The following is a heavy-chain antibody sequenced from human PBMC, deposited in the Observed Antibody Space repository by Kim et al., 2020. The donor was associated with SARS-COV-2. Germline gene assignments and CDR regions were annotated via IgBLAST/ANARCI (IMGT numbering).Heavy chain of an antibody. Sequence: ASVKVSCKASGYTFTNYYMHWVRQAPGQGLEWMGIINPSGGSTNYAQKFQGRVTMTRDTSTSTVYMELSSLRSEDTAVYYCARDLTAVAGTSYYYGMDVWGQGTTVTVSS. CDR1: GYTFTNYY. V-gene: IGHV1-46*01. D-gene: IGHD6-19*01. J-gene: IGHJ6*02. CDR3: ARDLTAVAGTSYYYGMDV. CDR2: INPSGGST.